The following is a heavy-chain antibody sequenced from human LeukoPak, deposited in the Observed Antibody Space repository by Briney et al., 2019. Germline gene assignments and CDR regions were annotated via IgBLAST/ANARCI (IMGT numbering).Heavy chain of an antibody. V-gene: IGHV1-69*04. Sequence: SVKVSCKASGGTFSSYAISWVRQAPGQGLEWMGRIIPILGIANYAQKFQGRVTITADKSTSTACMELSSLRSEDTAVYYCASGYYDSSGYYYGYWGQGTLVTVSS. D-gene: IGHD3-22*01. CDR3: ASGYYDSSGYYYGY. CDR2: IIPILGIA. CDR1: GGTFSSYA. J-gene: IGHJ4*02.